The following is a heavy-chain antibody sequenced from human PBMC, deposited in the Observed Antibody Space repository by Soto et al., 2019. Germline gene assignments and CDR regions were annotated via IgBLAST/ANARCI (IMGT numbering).Heavy chain of an antibody. D-gene: IGHD1-26*01. Sequence: EVQRLEAGGGLVQPGGSRRLSCAACGFTFSSHAMTCVLHAPGKGLESVAAMSDAGGLTYYADSVNGRFTISRDNSKNTLYLQMHCLRAEGTSVHYSAIVMRAPESGGFLYWGQGTLVTVSS. CDR2: MSDAGGLT. V-gene: IGHV3-23*01. CDR3: AIVMRAPESGGFLY. CDR1: GFTFSSHA. J-gene: IGHJ4*02.